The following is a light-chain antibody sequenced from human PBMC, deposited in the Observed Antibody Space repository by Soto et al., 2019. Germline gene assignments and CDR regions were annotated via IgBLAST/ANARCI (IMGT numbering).Light chain of an antibody. Sequence: ENVFTQSPGTLSLPPGERATLSCRASESVSSSFLAWYQQRLGQAPRLLIYGASSRATGIPDRFSGSGSGTDFTITISRLEPEDFAVYYCQQYGSSPSTFGQGTKVDIK. CDR2: GAS. V-gene: IGKV3-20*01. J-gene: IGKJ1*01. CDR1: ESVSSSF. CDR3: QQYGSSPST.